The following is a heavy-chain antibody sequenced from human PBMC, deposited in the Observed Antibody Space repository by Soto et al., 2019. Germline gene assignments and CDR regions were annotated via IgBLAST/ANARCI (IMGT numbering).Heavy chain of an antibody. CDR2: IYHSGRT. CDR3: ARLRTYDLMTAPDY. Sequence: QVQLQESGPGLVKPSGTLSLTCVVSGGSISSSNWWSWVRQPPGKGLEWIGEIYHSGRTNYNPSLXXXVXVSLDKSKHQFSLKLSSVTAADTAVYYCARLRTYDLMTAPDYWGQGTLVTVSS. J-gene: IGHJ4*02. D-gene: IGHD2-21*02. CDR1: GGSISSSNW. V-gene: IGHV4-4*02.